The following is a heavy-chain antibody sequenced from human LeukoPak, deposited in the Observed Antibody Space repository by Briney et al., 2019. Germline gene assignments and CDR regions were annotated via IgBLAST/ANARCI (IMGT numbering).Heavy chain of an antibody. D-gene: IGHD3-16*02. CDR1: GFTFSSYA. CDR2: ISYDGSNK. CDR3: AREYDYVWGSYRYTYFDY. Sequence: GRSLRLSCAASGFTFSSYAMHWVRQAPGKGLEWVAVISYDGSNKYYADSVKGRFTISRDNSKNTLYLQMNSLRAEDTAVYYCAREYDYVWGSYRYTYFDYWGQGTLVTVSS. V-gene: IGHV3-30*04. J-gene: IGHJ4*02.